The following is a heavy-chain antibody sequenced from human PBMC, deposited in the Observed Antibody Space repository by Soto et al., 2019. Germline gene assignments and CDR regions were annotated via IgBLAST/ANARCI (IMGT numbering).Heavy chain of an antibody. D-gene: IGHD3-3*01. CDR3: AKAARAITIFPYYYGMDV. V-gene: IGHV3-53*01. Sequence: LRLSCAVSGLTVSGKKYVAWVRQAPGKGLGWVSALYDVDGSFYSDSVKGRFTTSSDSSKATVYLQMNDLRPADTAVYYCAKAARAITIFPYYYGMDVWGQGTTVTVSS. CDR1: GLTVSGKKY. CDR2: LYDVDGS. J-gene: IGHJ6*02.